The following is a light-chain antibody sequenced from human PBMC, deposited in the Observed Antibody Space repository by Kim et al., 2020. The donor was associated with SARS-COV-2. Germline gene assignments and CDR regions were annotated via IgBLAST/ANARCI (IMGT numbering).Light chain of an antibody. Sequence: IQLTQSPSSLSASVGDRVTITCRASQDINTYLAWYQEKPGKAPKTLISAAATLQSGVPSRFSGSGSGTHFTLTISSLQPEDFAVYYCQHLDSYPYTFGQGTKLEI. CDR2: AAA. CDR1: QDINTY. V-gene: IGKV1-9*01. CDR3: QHLDSYPYT. J-gene: IGKJ2*01.